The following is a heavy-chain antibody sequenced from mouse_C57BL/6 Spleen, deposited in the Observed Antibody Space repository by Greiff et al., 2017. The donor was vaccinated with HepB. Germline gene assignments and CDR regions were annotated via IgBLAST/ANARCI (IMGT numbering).Heavy chain of an antibody. J-gene: IGHJ2*01. D-gene: IGHD4-1*01. CDR2: IYPSDSET. Sequence: QVHVKQSGAELVRPGSSVKLSCKASGYTFTSYWMDWVKQRPGQGLEWIGNIYPSDSETHYNQKFKDKATLTVDKSSSTAYMQLSSLTSEDSAVYYCARGANWDYWGQGTTLTVSS. V-gene: IGHV1-61*01. CDR3: ARGANWDY. CDR1: GYTFTSYW.